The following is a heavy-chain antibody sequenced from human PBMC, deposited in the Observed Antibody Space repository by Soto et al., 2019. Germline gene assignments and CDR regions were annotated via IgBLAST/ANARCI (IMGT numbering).Heavy chain of an antibody. J-gene: IGHJ4*02. CDR2: IKHDGSEQ. D-gene: IGHD4-17*01. Sequence: GGSLRLSCAASGFSYGSYWMSWVRQAPGKGLEWVANIKHDGSEQDYVDSVKGRFTISRDNSRNTLYLQMNSLRGEDTAVYYCAREIYGDYGFDYWGQGTLVTVSS. CDR1: GFSYGSYW. V-gene: IGHV3-7*01. CDR3: AREIYGDYGFDY.